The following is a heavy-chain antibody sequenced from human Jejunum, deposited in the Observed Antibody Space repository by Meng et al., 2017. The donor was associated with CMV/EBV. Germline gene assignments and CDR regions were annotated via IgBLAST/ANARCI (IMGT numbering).Heavy chain of an antibody. CDR2: SNTDGSVT. Sequence: SFIASEFALSVYSIHWVRQAPGKGLVWVSRSNTDGSVTSYADSVKGRFTISRDNAKNTLFLQLNSLRAEDTAVYYCTRDSRYAFHIWGQGTMVTVSS. CDR1: EFALSVYS. D-gene: IGHD2/OR15-2a*01. V-gene: IGHV3-74*01. J-gene: IGHJ3*02. CDR3: TRDSRYAFHI.